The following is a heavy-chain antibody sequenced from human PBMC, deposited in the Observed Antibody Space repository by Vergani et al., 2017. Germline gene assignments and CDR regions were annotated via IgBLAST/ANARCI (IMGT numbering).Heavy chain of an antibody. D-gene: IGHD3-3*01. CDR3: AKDVRITIFGVAVKSFYFVY. CDR1: GFTFSSYE. V-gene: IGHV3-23*04. CDR2: ISGSGGST. Sequence: VQLVESGGGLVQPGGSLRLSCAASGFTFSSYEMNWVRQAPGKGLEWVSAISGSGGSTYYADSVKGRFTISRDNSKNTLYLQIHSLRAEDTAVYYCAKDVRITIFGVAVKSFYFVYWGQGTLVTVSS. J-gene: IGHJ4*02.